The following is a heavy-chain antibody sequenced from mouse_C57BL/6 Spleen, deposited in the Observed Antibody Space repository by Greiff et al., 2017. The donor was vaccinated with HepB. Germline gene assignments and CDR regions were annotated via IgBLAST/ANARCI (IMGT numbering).Heavy chain of an antibody. V-gene: IGHV1-50*01. J-gene: IGHJ4*01. Sequence: VQLQQSGAELVKPGASVKLSCKASGYTFTSYWMQWVKQRPGQGLEWIGEIDPSDSYTNYNQKFKGKATLTVDTSSSTAYMQLSSLTSEDSAVYYCARGSSGSMDYWGQGTSVTVSS. D-gene: IGHD3-2*02. CDR3: ARGSSGSMDY. CDR1: GYTFTSYW. CDR2: IDPSDSYT.